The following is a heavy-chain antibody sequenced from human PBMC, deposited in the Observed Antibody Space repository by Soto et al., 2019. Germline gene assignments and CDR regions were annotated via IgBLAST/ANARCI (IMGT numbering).Heavy chain of an antibody. CDR1: GFTFSDYY. J-gene: IGHJ6*02. CDR3: ARDRGLELHYYYYGMDV. D-gene: IGHD1-7*01. V-gene: IGHV3-11*06. CDR2: ISSSSSYT. Sequence: GGSLRLSCAASGFTFSDYYMSWIRQAPGKGLEWVSYISSSSSYTNYADSVKGRFTISRDNAKNSLYLQMNSLRAEDTAVYHCARDRGLELHYYYYGMDVWGQGTTVTVSS.